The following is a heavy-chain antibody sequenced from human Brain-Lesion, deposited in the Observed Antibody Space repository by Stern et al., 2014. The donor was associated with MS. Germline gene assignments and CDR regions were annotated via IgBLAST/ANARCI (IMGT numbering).Heavy chain of an antibody. J-gene: IGHJ6*02. D-gene: IGHD2-2*01. CDR3: ARGRVVPGFQYYATDV. V-gene: IGHV4-61*02. CDR2: KFNSGSP. Sequence: VQLVQSGPGLVKPSQTLSLSCTVSGGSISSGGYYWSWIRQPAGKGLEWIGRKFNSGSPSYNPPLKSRFTISIDTSKTQFSLRRTSMTAADTAVYYCARGRVVPGFQYYATDVWGQGTTVIVSS. CDR1: GGSISSGGYY.